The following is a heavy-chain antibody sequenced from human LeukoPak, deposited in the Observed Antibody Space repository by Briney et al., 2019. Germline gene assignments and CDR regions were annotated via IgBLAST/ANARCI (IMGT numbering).Heavy chain of an antibody. D-gene: IGHD4/OR15-4a*01. Sequence: SETLSLTCTVSGGSISSTYYWDWIRQPPGKGLEWIGEINHSGSTNYNPSLKSRVTISVDTSKNQFSLNLSSVTAADTAVYYCARGWVLIDYWGQGTLVTVSS. CDR1: GGSISSTYY. J-gene: IGHJ4*02. CDR2: INHSGST. CDR3: ARGWVLIDY. V-gene: IGHV4-34*01.